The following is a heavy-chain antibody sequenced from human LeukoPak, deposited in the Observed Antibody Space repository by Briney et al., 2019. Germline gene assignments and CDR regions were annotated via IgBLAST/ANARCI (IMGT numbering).Heavy chain of an antibody. V-gene: IGHV3-53*01. CDR1: GFTFSTYW. D-gene: IGHD6-19*01. CDR3: ARRRLVDYYYGMDV. Sequence: PGGSLRLSCAASGFTFSTYWMSWVRQAPGKGLEWVSVIYSGGSTYYADSAKGRFTISRDNSKNTLYLQMNSLRAEDTAVYYCARRRLVDYYYGMDVWGQGTTVTVSS. CDR2: IYSGGST. J-gene: IGHJ6*02.